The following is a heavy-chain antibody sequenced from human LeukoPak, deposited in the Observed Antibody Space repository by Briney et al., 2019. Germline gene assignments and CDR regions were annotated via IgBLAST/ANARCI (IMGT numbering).Heavy chain of an antibody. D-gene: IGHD1-26*01. CDR3: AKRWELLSFSSFDY. CDR2: IRYDGSNK. CDR1: GFTFSSYG. Sequence: QAGGSLRLSCAASGFTFSSYGMHWVRQAPGKGLEWVAFIRYDGSNKYYADSVKGRFTISRDNSKNTLYLQMNSLRAEDTAVYYCAKRWELLSFSSFDYWGQGTLVTVSS. J-gene: IGHJ4*02. V-gene: IGHV3-30*02.